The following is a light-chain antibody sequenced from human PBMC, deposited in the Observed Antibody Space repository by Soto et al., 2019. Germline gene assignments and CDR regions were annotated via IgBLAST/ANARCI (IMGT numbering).Light chain of an antibody. V-gene: IGKV3-15*01. CDR3: QQYNNWPLT. Sequence: ERVMTQSPATLSVSPGERATLSCRASENIYTNLAWYQRKPGQAPRLLFYGASTRATGLPARFSGTGSGTEFTLTISSLQSEDFAVYSCQQYNNWPLTFGGGTKVDIK. CDR2: GAS. CDR1: ENIYTN. J-gene: IGKJ4*01.